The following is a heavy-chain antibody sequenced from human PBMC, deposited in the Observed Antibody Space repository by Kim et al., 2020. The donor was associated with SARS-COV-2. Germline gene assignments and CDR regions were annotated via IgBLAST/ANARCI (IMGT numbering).Heavy chain of an antibody. J-gene: IGHJ3*02. CDR3: AKAYYDILTDRFGPFDI. CDR2: IYSGGSST. CDR1: GFTFSSYA. Sequence: GGSLRLSCAASGFTFSSYAMSWVRQAPGKGLEWVSVIYSGGSSTYYADSVKGRFTISRDNSKNTLYLQMNSLRAEDTAVYYCAKAYYDILTDRFGPFDIWGQGTMVTVSS. V-gene: IGHV3-23*03. D-gene: IGHD3-9*01.